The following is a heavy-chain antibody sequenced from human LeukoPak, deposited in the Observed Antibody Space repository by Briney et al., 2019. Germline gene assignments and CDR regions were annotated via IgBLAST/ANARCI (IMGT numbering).Heavy chain of an antibody. CDR2: INWNGGST. V-gene: IGHV3-20*04. CDR3: ARSDRSNYYDSTNFDI. J-gene: IGHJ3*02. D-gene: IGHD3-22*01. Sequence: GGSLRLSCAASGFTFDDYGMSWVRQAPGKGLEWVSGINWNGGSTGYADSVKGRFTISRDNAKNSLYLQMNSLRAEDTALYYCARSDRSNYYDSTNFDIWGQGTMVTVSS. CDR1: GFTFDDYG.